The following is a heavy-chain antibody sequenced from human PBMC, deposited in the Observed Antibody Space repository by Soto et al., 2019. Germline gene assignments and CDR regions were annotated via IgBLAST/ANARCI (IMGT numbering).Heavy chain of an antibody. D-gene: IGHD3-10*01. CDR1: GYTFTSYE. Sequence: QVQLVQSGAEVKKPGASVKVSCKASGYTFTSYEIDWVRQATGQGLEWMGWMNPNSGDTGYAQKFQGRVPXTXNXXISTAYMELSSLGSEDTAVYYCARGELLWFGELLRWGQGTLVTVSS. CDR2: MNPNSGDT. V-gene: IGHV1-8*01. J-gene: IGHJ4*02. CDR3: ARGELLWFGELLR.